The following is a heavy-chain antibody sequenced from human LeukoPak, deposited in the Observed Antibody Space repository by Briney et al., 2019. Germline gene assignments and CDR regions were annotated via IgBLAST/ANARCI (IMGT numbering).Heavy chain of an antibody. CDR1: GFTFSSYW. J-gene: IGHJ4*02. V-gene: IGHV3-48*04. CDR2: ISSSGSTI. Sequence: GGSLRLSCAASGFTFSSYWMSWVRQAPGKGLEWVSYISSSGSTIYYADSVKGRFTISRDNAKNSPYLQMNSLRAEDTAVYYCARDRGIVVVTADYWGQGTLVTVSS. D-gene: IGHD3-22*01. CDR3: ARDRGIVVVTADY.